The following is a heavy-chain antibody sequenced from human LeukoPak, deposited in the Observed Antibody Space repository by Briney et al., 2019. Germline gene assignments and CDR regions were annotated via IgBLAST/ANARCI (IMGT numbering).Heavy chain of an antibody. CDR2: IVVGSGNT. J-gene: IGHJ4*02. CDR3: AAVVEYSSGWYGSDY. D-gene: IGHD6-19*01. V-gene: IGHV1-58*02. CDR1: GFTFTSSA. Sequence: SVKVSCKASGFTFTSSAMQWVRQARGQRLEWIGWIVVGSGNTNYAQKFQGRVTITRDMSTSTAYMELSSLRSEDTAVYYCAAVVEYSSGWYGSDYWGQGTLVTVSS.